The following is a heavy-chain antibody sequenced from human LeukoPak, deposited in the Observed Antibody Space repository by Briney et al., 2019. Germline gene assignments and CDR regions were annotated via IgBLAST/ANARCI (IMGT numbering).Heavy chain of an antibody. CDR1: GYTFTSYG. CDR3: ASDYCSSTSCYSAFDI. Sequence: ASVKVSCKASGYTFTSYGISWVRQAPGQGLEWMGWINPNSGGTNYAQKFQGRVTMTRDTSISTAYMELSRLRSDDTAVYYCASDYCSSTSCYSAFDIWGQGTMVTVSS. CDR2: INPNSGGT. J-gene: IGHJ3*02. D-gene: IGHD2-2*02. V-gene: IGHV1-2*02.